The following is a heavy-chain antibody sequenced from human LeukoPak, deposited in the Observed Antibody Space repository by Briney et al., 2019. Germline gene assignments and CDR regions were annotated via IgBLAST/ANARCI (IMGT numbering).Heavy chain of an antibody. CDR3: ARDRYSGSTYYFDY. Sequence: SVKVSCKASGGTFSSYAISWVRQAPGQGLEWMGKIIPILGIANYAQKFQGRVTITADKSTSTACMELSSLRSEDTAVYYCARDRYSGSTYYFDYWGQGTLVTVSS. CDR2: IIPILGIA. J-gene: IGHJ4*02. D-gene: IGHD1-26*01. V-gene: IGHV1-69*04. CDR1: GGTFSSYA.